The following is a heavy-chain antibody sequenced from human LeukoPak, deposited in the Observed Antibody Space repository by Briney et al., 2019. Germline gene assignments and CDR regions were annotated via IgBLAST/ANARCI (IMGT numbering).Heavy chain of an antibody. V-gene: IGHV1-69*04. Sequence: SVKVSCKASGGTFSSYAISWVRQAPGQGLEWMGRIIPILGIANYAQKFQGRVTITADKSTSTAYMELRSLRSDDTAVYYCARMDSSGYYYFDDYWGQGTLVTVSS. CDR3: ARMDSSGYYYFDDY. J-gene: IGHJ4*02. CDR1: GGTFSSYA. CDR2: IIPILGIA. D-gene: IGHD3-22*01.